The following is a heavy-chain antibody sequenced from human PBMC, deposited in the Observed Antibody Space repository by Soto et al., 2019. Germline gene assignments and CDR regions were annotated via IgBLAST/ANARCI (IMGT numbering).Heavy chain of an antibody. J-gene: IGHJ4*02. V-gene: IGHV3-48*02. CDR3: ASNRYSSGLKYY. D-gene: IGHD6-19*01. CDR1: GFTFSSSS. Sequence: PGGSLRLSCAASGFTFSSSSMNWVRQAPGKGLEWVSYISSSSSTISYADSVKGRFTISRDNAKNSLYLQMNSLRDEDTAVYFCASNRYSSGLKYYWGQGTLVTVPS. CDR2: ISSSSSTI.